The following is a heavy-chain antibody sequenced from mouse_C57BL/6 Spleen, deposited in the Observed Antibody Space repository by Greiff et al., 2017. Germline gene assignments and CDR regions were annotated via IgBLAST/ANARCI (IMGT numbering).Heavy chain of an antibody. CDR3: ASYSSRFAY. CDR2: ISYDGSN. D-gene: IGHD3-2*02. Sequence: EVKLQESGPGLVKPSQSLSLTCSVTGYSITSGYYWNWIRQFPGNKLEWMGYISYDGSNNYNPSLKNRISITRDTSKNQFFLKLNSVTTEDTATYYCASYSSRFAYWGQGTLVTVSA. CDR1: GYSITSGYY. V-gene: IGHV3-6*01. J-gene: IGHJ3*01.